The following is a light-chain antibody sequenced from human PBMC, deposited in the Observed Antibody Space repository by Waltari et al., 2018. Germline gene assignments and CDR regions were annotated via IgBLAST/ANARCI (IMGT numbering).Light chain of an antibody. V-gene: IGKV1-39*01. CDR2: ATN. CDR1: QNINSY. J-gene: IGKJ5*01. CDR3: DQSSSESIT. Sequence: DIQMTQSPSSLSASVGDRVTITCRASQNINSYLNWYQQKPGEAPKLLIYATNTLQSWVPLRFSGSRSGTVFTLTISSLQPEDFAVYYCDQSSSESITFGQGTRLDIK.